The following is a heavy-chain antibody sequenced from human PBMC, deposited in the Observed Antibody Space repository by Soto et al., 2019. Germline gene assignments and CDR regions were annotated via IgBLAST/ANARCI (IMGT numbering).Heavy chain of an antibody. D-gene: IGHD6-19*01. V-gene: IGHV2-5*01. CDR3: AHRRMGTYSSGWYSRRRAPFDY. J-gene: IGHJ4*02. Sequence: QITLKESGPTLVKPTQTLTLTCTFSGFSLSTSGVGVGWIRQPPGKALEWLALIYWNDDKRYSPSLKSRLTITKDTSKNQVVLTMTNMDPVDTATYYCAHRRMGTYSSGWYSRRRAPFDYWGQGTLVTVSS. CDR1: GFSLSTSGVG. CDR2: IYWNDDK.